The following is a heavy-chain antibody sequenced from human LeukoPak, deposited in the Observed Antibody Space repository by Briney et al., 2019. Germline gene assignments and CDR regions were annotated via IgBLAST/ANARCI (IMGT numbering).Heavy chain of an antibody. D-gene: IGHD3-3*01. V-gene: IGHV4-59*01. CDR2: IYYSGST. Sequence: PSETLSLTCTVSGGSISSYYWSWIRQPPGKGLEWIGYIYYSGSTNYNPSLKSRVTISVDTSKNQFSLKLSSVTAADTAVYYCARHQNYDFWSGFDYWGQGTLVTVSS. CDR3: ARHQNYDFWSGFDY. J-gene: IGHJ4*02. CDR1: GGSISSYY.